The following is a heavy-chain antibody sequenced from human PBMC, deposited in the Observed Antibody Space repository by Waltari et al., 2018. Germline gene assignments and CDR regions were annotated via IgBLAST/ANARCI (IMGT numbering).Heavy chain of an antibody. CDR1: GFTFSSYS. V-gene: IGHV3-48*04. Sequence: EVQLVESGGGLVQPGGSLRLSCAASGFTFSSYSMNWVRQAPGKGLEWFSYISSSSSTIYYADSVKGRFTISRDNAKNSLYLQMNSLRAEDTAVYYCARTSQQWLVPGWFDPWGQGTLVTVSS. J-gene: IGHJ5*02. CDR3: ARTSQQWLVPGWFDP. CDR2: ISSSSSTI. D-gene: IGHD6-19*01.